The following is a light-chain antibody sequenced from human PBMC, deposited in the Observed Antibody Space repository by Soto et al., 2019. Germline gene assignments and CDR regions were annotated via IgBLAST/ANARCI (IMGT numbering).Light chain of an antibody. V-gene: IGLV2-14*01. J-gene: IGLJ1*01. Sequence: QSALTQPASVSGSPGQSITISCTGTSSDVGGYNFVSWYQQHPGKAPKLMIYEVFNRPSGVSTRFSGSKSGNTASLTISGLQAEDEADYYCSSFSVTSTPLYVFGTGTKLTVL. CDR1: SSDVGGYNF. CDR2: EVF. CDR3: SSFSVTSTPLYV.